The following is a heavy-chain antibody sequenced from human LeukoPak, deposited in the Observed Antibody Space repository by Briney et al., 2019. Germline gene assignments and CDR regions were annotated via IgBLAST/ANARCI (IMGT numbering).Heavy chain of an antibody. J-gene: IGHJ4*02. CDR1: GFTFSNYR. Sequence: PGGSLRLSCAASGFTFSNYRMNWVRQAPGKGLEWVSSISTSGSYIYYADSVEGRFTISRDNAKNSLYLQMNSLRAEDTAVYYCARDWDTDYYDSSGYYNDYWGQGTLVTVSS. V-gene: IGHV3-21*01. CDR3: ARDWDTDYYDSSGYYNDY. CDR2: ISTSGSYI. D-gene: IGHD3-22*01.